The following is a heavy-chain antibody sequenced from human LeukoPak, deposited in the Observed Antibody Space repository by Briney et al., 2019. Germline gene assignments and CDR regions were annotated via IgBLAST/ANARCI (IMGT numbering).Heavy chain of an antibody. D-gene: IGHD2-15*01. CDR1: GGSISSYY. CDR2: IYYSGST. J-gene: IGHJ5*02. V-gene: IGHV4-59*12. CDR3: ARKVVVAATPNWFDP. Sequence: PSETLSLTCTVSGGSISSYYWSWIRQPPGKGLEWIGYIYYSGSTNYNPSLKSRVTISVDTSKNQFTLKLSSVTAADTAVYYCARKVVVAATPNWFDPWGQGTLVTVSS.